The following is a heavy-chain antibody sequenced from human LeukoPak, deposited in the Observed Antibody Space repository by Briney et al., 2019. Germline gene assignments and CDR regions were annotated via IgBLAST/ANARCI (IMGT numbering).Heavy chain of an antibody. CDR2: INPSGGST. J-gene: IGHJ3*02. V-gene: IGHV1-46*01. D-gene: IGHD5-24*01. CDR1: GYTFTSYY. CDR3: ARGRAVDDAFDI. Sequence: ASVKVSCKASGYTFTSYYMHWVRQAPGQGLEWMGIINPSGGSTSYAQKFQGRVTITRNTSISTAYMELSSLRSEDTAVYYCARGRAVDDAFDIWGQGTMVTVSS.